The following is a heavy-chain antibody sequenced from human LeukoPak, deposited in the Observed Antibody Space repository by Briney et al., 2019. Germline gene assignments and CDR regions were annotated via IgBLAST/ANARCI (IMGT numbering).Heavy chain of an antibody. V-gene: IGHV3-33*01. CDR1: GFTFSSYG. CDR2: IWYDGSNK. Sequence: GGSLRLSCAASGFTFSSYGMHWVRQAPGKGLEWVAVIWYDGSNKYYADSVKGRFTISRDNAKNSLYLQMNSLRAEDTAVYYCARVDSGYDSPSFDYWGQGTLVTVSS. CDR3: ARVDSGYDSPSFDY. D-gene: IGHD5-12*01. J-gene: IGHJ4*02.